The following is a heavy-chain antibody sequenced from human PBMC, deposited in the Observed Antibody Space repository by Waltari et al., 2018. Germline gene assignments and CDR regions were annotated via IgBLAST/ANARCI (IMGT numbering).Heavy chain of an antibody. V-gene: IGHV3-33*01. Sequence: QVQLVESGGGVVRPGRSLRLSCAASGFTFSSYGMHWVRQAPGKGLEWVAVIWYDGSNKYYADSGKGRFTISRDNSKNTLYLQMNSLRAEDTAVYYCARDSSGCFDYWGQGTLVTVSS. CDR1: GFTFSSYG. CDR2: IWYDGSNK. CDR3: ARDSSGCFDY. J-gene: IGHJ4*02. D-gene: IGHD6-19*01.